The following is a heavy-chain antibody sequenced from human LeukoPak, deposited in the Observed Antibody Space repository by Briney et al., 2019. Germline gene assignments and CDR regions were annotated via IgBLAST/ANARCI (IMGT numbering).Heavy chain of an antibody. D-gene: IGHD5-18*01. V-gene: IGHV4-34*01. CDR2: INHSGST. Sequence: PSETLSLTCAVYGGSFSGYYWSWIRQPPGKGLEWIGEINHSGSTNYNPSLKSRVTISVDTSKNQFSLKLSSVTAADTAVYYCARARGDTAIVYWGQGTLVTVSS. CDR3: ARARGDTAIVY. J-gene: IGHJ4*02. CDR1: GGSFSGYY.